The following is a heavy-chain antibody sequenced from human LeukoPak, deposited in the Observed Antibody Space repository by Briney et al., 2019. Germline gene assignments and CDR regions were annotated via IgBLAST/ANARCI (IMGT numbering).Heavy chain of an antibody. D-gene: IGHD3-3*01. CDR1: GGSISSHY. CDR3: AGARYYDFWSGYPYYYYYYVDV. CDR2: IYYSGST. J-gene: IGHJ6*03. V-gene: IGHV4-59*11. Sequence: SETLSLTCTVSGGSISSHYWSWIRQPPGKGLEWIGYIYYSGSTNYNPSLKSRVTIPVDTSKNQFSLKLSSVTAADTAVYYCAGARYYDFWSGYPYYYYYYVDVWGKGTTVTVSS.